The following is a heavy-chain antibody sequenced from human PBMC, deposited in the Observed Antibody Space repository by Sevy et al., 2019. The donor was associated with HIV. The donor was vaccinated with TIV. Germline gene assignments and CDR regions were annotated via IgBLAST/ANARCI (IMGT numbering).Heavy chain of an antibody. J-gene: IGHJ4*02. D-gene: IGHD5-12*01. CDR2: ISGSGGST. CDR3: AKERRTQSAVEATISPDDY. CDR1: GFTFSSYA. V-gene: IGHV3-23*01. Sequence: GGSLRLSCAASGFTFSSYAMSWVRQAPGKGLEWVSAISGSGGSTYYADSVKGRFTISRDNSKNTLYLQMNSLRAEDTAVYYCAKERRTQSAVEATISPDDYWGQGTLVTVSS.